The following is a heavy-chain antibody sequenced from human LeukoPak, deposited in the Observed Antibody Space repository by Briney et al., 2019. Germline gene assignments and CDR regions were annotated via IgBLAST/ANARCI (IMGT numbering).Heavy chain of an antibody. CDR3: ARETSTTYDRAIDI. CDR1: GGDSINNYF. V-gene: IGHV4-4*07. D-gene: IGHD1-26*01. CDR2: MYTSGIT. J-gene: IGHJ3*02. Sequence: SETLSLICTVSGGDSINNYFWSWIRQPAGKGLEWIGRMYTSGITNYSPSLKSRVTMSIDTSKNQISLNLTSETAADTAMYYCARETSTTYDRAIDIWGQGTMVTVSS.